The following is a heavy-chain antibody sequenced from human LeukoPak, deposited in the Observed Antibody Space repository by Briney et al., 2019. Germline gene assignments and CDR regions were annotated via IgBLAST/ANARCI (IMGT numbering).Heavy chain of an antibody. D-gene: IGHD3/OR15-3a*01. J-gene: IGHJ3*02. V-gene: IGHV3-9*03. CDR3: AKGLGVASLIVDALDM. Sequence: PGGSLRLSCAASGFTFHDYAMHWVRQVPGKGLEWVSGITWNSGSVLYADSVRGRFTISRENAKNSLYLQMHSLRPEDMAFYYCAKGLGVASLIVDALDMWGQGTMVTV. CDR1: GFTFHDYA. CDR2: ITWNSGSV.